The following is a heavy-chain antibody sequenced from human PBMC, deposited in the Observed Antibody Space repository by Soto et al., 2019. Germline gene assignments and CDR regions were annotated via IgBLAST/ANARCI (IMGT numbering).Heavy chain of an antibody. D-gene: IGHD2-15*01. V-gene: IGHV4-31*03. Sequence: SETLSLTCTVSGGSISSGCYYWSWIRQHPGRGLEWIGYIYYNGNTYYNPSLKSRVTVSVDTSKNQFSLNVRSVTAADTAVYYCARCSLVVIPVPGFDPWGQGTLVTVSS. CDR2: IYYNGNT. CDR3: ARCSLVVIPVPGFDP. J-gene: IGHJ5*02. CDR1: GGSISSGCYY.